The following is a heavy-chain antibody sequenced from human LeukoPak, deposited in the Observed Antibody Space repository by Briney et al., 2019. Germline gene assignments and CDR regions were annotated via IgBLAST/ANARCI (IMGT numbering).Heavy chain of an antibody. CDR3: ARLSDFTYAFDI. J-gene: IGHJ3*02. Sequence: SETLSLTCTVSGGSISSSSYYWGWIRQPPGKGLEWIGSIYYSGSTYYNPSLKSRVTISVDTSKNQFSLKLSSVTAADAAVYYCARLSDFTYAFDIWGQGTMVTVSS. D-gene: IGHD3-3*01. CDR1: GGSISSSSYY. CDR2: IYYSGST. V-gene: IGHV4-39*07.